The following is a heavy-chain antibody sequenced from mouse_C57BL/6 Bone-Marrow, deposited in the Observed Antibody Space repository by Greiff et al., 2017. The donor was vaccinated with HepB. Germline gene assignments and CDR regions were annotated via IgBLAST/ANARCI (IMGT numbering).Heavy chain of an antibody. CDR2: INPGSGGT. V-gene: IGHV1-54*01. D-gene: IGHD2-3*01. J-gene: IGHJ1*03. CDR3: ARTDGYDWYFDG. CDR1: GYAFTNYL. Sequence: QVQLQQSGAELVRPGTSVKVSCKASGYAFTNYLIEWVKQRPGQGLEWIGVINPGSGGTNYNEKFKGKATLTADKSSSTAYMQLSSLTSEDSAVYFCARTDGYDWYFDGWGTGTTGTVSS.